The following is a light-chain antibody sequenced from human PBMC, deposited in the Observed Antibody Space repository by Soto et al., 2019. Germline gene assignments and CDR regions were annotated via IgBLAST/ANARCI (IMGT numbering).Light chain of an antibody. Sequence: QSALTRPASVSGSPGQSITISCTGTISDVSGYNFVSWYQQYPGEAPKLMIYDVSNRPSGVSNRFSGSKSGNTASLTISGLQAEDEADYYCSSYTSSNTYVFGTGTKLTVL. CDR1: ISDVSGYNF. J-gene: IGLJ1*01. CDR3: SSYTSSNTYV. CDR2: DVS. V-gene: IGLV2-14*03.